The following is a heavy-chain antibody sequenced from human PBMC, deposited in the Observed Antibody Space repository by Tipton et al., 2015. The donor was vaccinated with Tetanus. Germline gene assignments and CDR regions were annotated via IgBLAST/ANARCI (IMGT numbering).Heavy chain of an antibody. Sequence: TLSLTCTVSDASINTSGYYWTWIRHHPGKGLEWIGNIYYTAHNSYNPSLESRVSISVDTSKNQFSLRLTSVTAADTAVYFCARGLPREPLCFGYWGQGNRVLVSS. CDR2: IYYTAHN. J-gene: IGHJ4*02. V-gene: IGHV4-31*03. CDR3: ARGLPREPLCFGY. CDR1: DASINTSGYY. D-gene: IGHD1-26*01.